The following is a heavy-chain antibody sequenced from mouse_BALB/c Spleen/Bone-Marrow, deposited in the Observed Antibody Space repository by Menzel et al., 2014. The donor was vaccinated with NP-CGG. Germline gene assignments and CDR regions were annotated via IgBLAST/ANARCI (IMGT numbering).Heavy chain of an antibody. CDR3: ARLTPDYAMDY. Sequence: EVKVEESGGDLVKPGGSLKLSCAASGFTFSNYGMSWVRQTPDKRLEWVATISSGGSYTYFPDSVKGRFTISRDNAKNTLYLQMNSLESEDAAMYYCARLTPDYAMDYWGQGTSVTVSS. V-gene: IGHV5-6*02. D-gene: IGHD1-3*01. CDR2: ISSGGSYT. J-gene: IGHJ4*01. CDR1: GFTFSNYG.